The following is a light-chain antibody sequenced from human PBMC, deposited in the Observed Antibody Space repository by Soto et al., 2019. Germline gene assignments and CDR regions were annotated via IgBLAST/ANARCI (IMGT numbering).Light chain of an antibody. V-gene: IGLV1-40*01. CDR3: HSYDSTLSASI. CDR2: GNT. CDR1: SSNIGAGYD. Sequence: QSVLTQPPSVSGAPGQRVTISCTGSSSNIGAGYDVHWYHQLPGTAPKLLIFGNTNRPSGVPDRFSGSKSGTSASLAINGLQADDEANYYCHSYDSTLSASIFCGGTKLT. J-gene: IGLJ2*01.